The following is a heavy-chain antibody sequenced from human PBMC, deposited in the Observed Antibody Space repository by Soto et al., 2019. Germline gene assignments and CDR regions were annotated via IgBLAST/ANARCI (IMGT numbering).Heavy chain of an antibody. CDR1: GGSISSGGYY. J-gene: IGHJ5*02. D-gene: IGHD3-22*01. CDR3: ARVHYDSSGYYFPWFDP. CDR2: IYYSGST. V-gene: IGHV4-31*03. Sequence: NPSETLSLTCTVSGGSISSGGYYWSWIRQHPGKGLEWIGYIYYSGSTYYNPSLKSRVTISVDTSKNQFSLKLSSVTAADTAVYYCARVHYDSSGYYFPWFDPWGQGTLVTVSS.